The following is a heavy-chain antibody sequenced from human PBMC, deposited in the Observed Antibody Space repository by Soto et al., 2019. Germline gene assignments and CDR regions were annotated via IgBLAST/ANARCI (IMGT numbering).Heavy chain of an antibody. D-gene: IGHD6-13*01. Sequence: GGSLRLSCAASGFTFSSFGMHWVRQAPGKGLEWVAVISSGGSDKYYAGSVKGRFTISRDNSRNTLYLQMNSLRAEDTAVYYCAKDADIGAAGYYFDYWGQGTLVTSPQ. CDR3: AKDADIGAAGYYFDY. CDR1: GFTFSSFG. V-gene: IGHV3-30*18. J-gene: IGHJ4*02. CDR2: ISSGGSDK.